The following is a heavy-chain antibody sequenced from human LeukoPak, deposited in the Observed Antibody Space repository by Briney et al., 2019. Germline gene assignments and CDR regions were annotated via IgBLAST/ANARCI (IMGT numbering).Heavy chain of an antibody. CDR3: ARGYRSVDYYDSSGYYYFDY. Sequence: PSETLSLTCTVSGGSIRSSYYYWSWIRQPPGKGLEWIGEINHSGSTNYNPSLKSRVTISVDTSKNQFSLKLSSVTAADTAVYYCARGYRSVDYYDSSGYYYFDYWGQGTLVTVSS. J-gene: IGHJ4*02. CDR1: GGSIRSSYYY. D-gene: IGHD3-22*01. V-gene: IGHV4-39*07. CDR2: INHSGST.